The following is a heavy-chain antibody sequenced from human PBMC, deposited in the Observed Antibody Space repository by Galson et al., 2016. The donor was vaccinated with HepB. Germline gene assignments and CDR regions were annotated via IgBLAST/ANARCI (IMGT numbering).Heavy chain of an antibody. V-gene: IGHV1-18*01. D-gene: IGHD4-17*01. CDR3: AVDYGDYEGGGGIYAFDI. CDR1: GYIFTSYG. Sequence: SVKVSCKASGYIFTSYGISWVRQAPGQGLEWMGWISAHNGNTNYPQKLQGRVTMTTDTSTSTAYMELKSLRSDDTAVYYCAVDYGDYEGGGGIYAFDIWGLGTPVTVTS. J-gene: IGHJ4*02. CDR2: ISAHNGNT.